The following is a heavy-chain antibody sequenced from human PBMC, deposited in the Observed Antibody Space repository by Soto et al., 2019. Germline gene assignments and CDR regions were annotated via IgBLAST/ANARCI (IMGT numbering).Heavy chain of an antibody. CDR2: IYYSGST. V-gene: IGHV4-59*01. D-gene: IGHD1-1*01. CDR3: ARGQRSDYYYYYYVDV. CDR1: GGSISSYY. Sequence: QVQLQESGPGLVKPSETLSLTCTVSGGSISSYYWSWIRQPPGKGLEWIGYIYYSGSTNYNPSLKSRVTISVDTSKNQFSLKLSSVTAADTAVYYCARGQRSDYYYYYYVDVWGKGTTVTVSS. J-gene: IGHJ6*03.